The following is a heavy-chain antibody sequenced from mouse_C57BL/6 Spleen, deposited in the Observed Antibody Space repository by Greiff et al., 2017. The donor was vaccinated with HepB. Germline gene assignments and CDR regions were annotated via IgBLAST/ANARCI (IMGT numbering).Heavy chain of an antibody. CDR1: GYTFTSYW. J-gene: IGHJ4*01. V-gene: IGHV1-50*01. Sequence: QVQLQQSGAELVKPGASVKLSCKASGYTFTSYWMQWVKQRPGQGLEWIGEIDPSDSYTNYNQKFKGKATLTVDTSSSTAYMQLSSLTSEDSAVYYCARLTTVYAMDYWGQGTSVTVSS. CDR3: ARLTTVYAMDY. D-gene: IGHD1-1*01. CDR2: IDPSDSYT.